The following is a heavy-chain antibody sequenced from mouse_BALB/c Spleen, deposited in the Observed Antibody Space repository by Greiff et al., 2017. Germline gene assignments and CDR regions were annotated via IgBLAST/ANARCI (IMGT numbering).Heavy chain of an antibody. CDR3: ARLGGPSYWYFDV. Sequence: VKLMESGAELVRPGSSVKISCKASGYAFSSYWMNWVKQRPGQGLEWIGQIYPGDGDTNYNGKFKGKATLTADKSSSTAYMQLSSLTSEDSAVYFCARLGGPSYWYFDVWGAGTTVTVSS. CDR2: IYPGDGDT. CDR1: GYAFSSYW. V-gene: IGHV1-80*01. J-gene: IGHJ1*01.